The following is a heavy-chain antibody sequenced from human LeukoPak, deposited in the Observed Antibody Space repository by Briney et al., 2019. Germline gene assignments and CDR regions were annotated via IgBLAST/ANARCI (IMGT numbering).Heavy chain of an antibody. CDR1: GFTFRSYW. Sequence: GGSLRLSCEASGFTFRSYWMNWVRQAPGKGLEWVGRIKSKNVGGTTDYAAPVKGRFTISRDDSKNTVYLQMNSLKIEDTAVYYCTSHAAFDPWGQGTLVTVSS. CDR2: IKSKNVGGTT. V-gene: IGHV3-15*01. CDR3: TSHAAFDP. J-gene: IGHJ5*02.